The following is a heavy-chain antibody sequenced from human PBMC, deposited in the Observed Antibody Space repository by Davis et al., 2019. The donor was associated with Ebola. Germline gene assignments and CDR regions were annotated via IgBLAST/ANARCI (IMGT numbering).Heavy chain of an antibody. CDR3: ARRGYNRRFGYYYAMDV. D-gene: IGHD5-24*01. CDR2: IDPPDSYT. Sequence: GESLKISCQGSGYKFNDYWITWVRQKPGKGLEWMGRIDPPDSYTDYSPSFQGHVTMSVDRSTSTAYLQWSNLKASDTATYYCARRGYNRRFGYYYAMDVWGQGTMVTVSS. V-gene: IGHV5-10-1*01. J-gene: IGHJ6*02. CDR1: GYKFNDYW.